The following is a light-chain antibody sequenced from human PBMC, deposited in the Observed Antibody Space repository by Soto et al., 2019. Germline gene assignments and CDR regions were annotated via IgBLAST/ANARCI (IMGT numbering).Light chain of an antibody. CDR2: AAS. V-gene: IGKV1-27*01. J-gene: IGKJ5*01. CDR3: QKYNSAPPI. CDR1: QGISNY. Sequence: DIQMTQSPSSLSASVGDRVTITCRACQGISNYLAWYQQKPGKVPKLLIYAASTLQSGVPPRFSGSGSGTDFTLTITSLQPDDVATYDYQKYNSAPPIFGQGTRLYIK.